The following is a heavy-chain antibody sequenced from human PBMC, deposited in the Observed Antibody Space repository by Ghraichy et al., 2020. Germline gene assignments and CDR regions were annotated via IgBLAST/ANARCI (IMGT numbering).Heavy chain of an antibody. CDR2: INHSGST. V-gene: IGHV4-34*01. CDR1: GGSFSGYY. D-gene: IGHD3-22*01. CDR3: ASWLYYDSRGYDY. J-gene: IGHJ4*02. Sequence: SETLSLTCAVYGGSFSGYYWSWIRQPPGKGLEWIGEINHSGSTNYNPSLKSRVTISVDTSKNQFSLKLSSVTAADTAVYYCASWLYYDSRGYDYWGQGTLVTVSS.